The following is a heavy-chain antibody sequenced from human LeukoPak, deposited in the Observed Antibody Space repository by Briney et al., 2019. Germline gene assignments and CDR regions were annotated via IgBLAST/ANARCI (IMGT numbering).Heavy chain of an antibody. CDR3: ARRGVTYDHNWFDL. V-gene: IGHV4-59*08. CDR1: GASISNYY. D-gene: IGHD3-22*01. J-gene: IGHJ5*02. CDR2: VSYSGRT. Sequence: PSETLSLTCTVSGASISNYYWSWIRQPPGKGLECIGYVSYSGRTNHNPSLKSRVTISADTSKNQFSLKLSSVTAADTAVYYCARRGVTYDHNWFDLWGQGTLVTVSS.